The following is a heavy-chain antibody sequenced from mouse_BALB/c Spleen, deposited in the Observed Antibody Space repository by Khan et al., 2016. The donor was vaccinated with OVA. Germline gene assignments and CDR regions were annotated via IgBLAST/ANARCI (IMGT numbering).Heavy chain of an antibody. D-gene: IGHD1-1*01. Sequence: EVELVESGGDLVKPGGSLKLSCAASGFTFRNYAMSWVRQTPEKRLEWVATFVGVGIYPYYQDSVQGRFTISRDNAKNTLYLQMSSLRSEDTAIFYCARELFTTVVATPFAYWGQGTLVTVSA. V-gene: IGHV5-9-3*01. CDR3: ARELFTTVVATPFAY. CDR2: FVGVGIYP. CDR1: GFTFRNYA. J-gene: IGHJ3*01.